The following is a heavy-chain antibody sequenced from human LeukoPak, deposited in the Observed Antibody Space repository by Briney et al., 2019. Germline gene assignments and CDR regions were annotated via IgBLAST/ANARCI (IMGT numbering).Heavy chain of an antibody. Sequence: GESLKISCKGFGYSFSYYWIAWVRHMHGKGLAWMWIMYPGDSDTRYSPSFQGQVTISADKSISTAYLQWSSLRASDTAMYYCARCGEMATISSCYFDYWGQGSLVTVSS. CDR1: GYSFSYYW. D-gene: IGHD5-24*01. CDR2: MYPGDSDT. J-gene: IGHJ4*02. V-gene: IGHV5-51*01. CDR3: ARCGEMATISSCYFDY.